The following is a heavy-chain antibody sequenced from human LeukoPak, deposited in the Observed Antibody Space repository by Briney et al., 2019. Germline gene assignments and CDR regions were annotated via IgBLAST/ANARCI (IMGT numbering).Heavy chain of an antibody. Sequence: PSETLSLTCNVSGGSMRNYYWSWIRQPPGKGLEWIGSIYYTGSTYYNPSLKSRVTISVDTSKNQFSLKLSSVTAADTAVYYCARLHYGGNYGYYYYYMDVWGKGTTVTISS. CDR3: ARLHYGGNYGYYYYYMDV. CDR2: IYYTGST. D-gene: IGHD4-23*01. CDR1: GGSMRNYY. J-gene: IGHJ6*03. V-gene: IGHV4-59*05.